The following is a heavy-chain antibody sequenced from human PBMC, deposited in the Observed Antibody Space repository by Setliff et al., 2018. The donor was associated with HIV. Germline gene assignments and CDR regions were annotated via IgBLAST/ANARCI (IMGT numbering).Heavy chain of an antibody. V-gene: IGHV4-59*11. CDR1: GGSISGHY. CDR3: ARDSGGYNYGFAVGSFDY. D-gene: IGHD5-18*01. CDR2: VYYTGST. J-gene: IGHJ4*02. Sequence: PSETLSLTCTVSGGSISGHYWTWIRQPPGKGLEWIGNVYYTGSTNYNPSLKSRITIAIDTSKSQFSLKLTSVAAADTAVYYCARDSGGYNYGFAVGSFDYWGQGALVTVSS.